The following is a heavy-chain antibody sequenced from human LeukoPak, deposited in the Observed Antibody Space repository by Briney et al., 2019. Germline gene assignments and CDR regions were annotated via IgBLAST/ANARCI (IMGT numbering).Heavy chain of an antibody. J-gene: IGHJ4*02. CDR3: ARDFAREFTIDY. CDR2: ISSSSNII. CDR1: GFTFSNYS. V-gene: IGHV3-48*01. D-gene: IGHD3-10*01. Sequence: GGSLRLSCAASGFTFSNYSMNWVRQPPGKGLQWVSYISSSSNIIYYVDSVKGRFTISRDNAKNSLFLQMNSLRAEDTAVYYCARDFAREFTIDYWGQGTLVTVSS.